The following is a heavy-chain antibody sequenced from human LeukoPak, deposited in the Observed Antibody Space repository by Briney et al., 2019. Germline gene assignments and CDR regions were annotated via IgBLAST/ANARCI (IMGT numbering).Heavy chain of an antibody. V-gene: IGHV3-11*04. Sequence: GGSLRLSCAASGFTFSDYYMSWIRQAPGKGLEWVSYISNSGTTKYYADSVKGRFTISRDNAKDSLFLQMNSLRAEDTAVYYCARKGVVLRYWGQGTLVTVSS. CDR1: GFTFSDYY. D-gene: IGHD2-15*01. J-gene: IGHJ4*02. CDR2: ISNSGTTK. CDR3: ARKGVVLRY.